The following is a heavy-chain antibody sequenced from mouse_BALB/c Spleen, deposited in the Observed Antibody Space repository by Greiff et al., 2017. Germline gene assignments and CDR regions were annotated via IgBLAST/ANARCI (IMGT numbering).Heavy chain of an antibody. V-gene: IGHV5-6-4*01. Sequence: DVMLVESGGGLVKPGGSLKLSCAASGFTFSSYTMSWVRQTPEKRLEWVATISSGGSYTYYPDSVKGRFTISRDNAKNTLYLQMSSLKSEDTAMYYCTRDGYDYAMDYWGQGTSVTVSS. J-gene: IGHJ4*01. CDR2: ISSGGSYT. CDR3: TRDGYDYAMDY. CDR1: GFTFSSYT. D-gene: IGHD2-14*01.